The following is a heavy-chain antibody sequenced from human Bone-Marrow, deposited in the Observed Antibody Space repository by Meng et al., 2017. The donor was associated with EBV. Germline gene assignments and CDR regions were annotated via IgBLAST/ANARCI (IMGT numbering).Heavy chain of an antibody. CDR1: GYTFTSYD. CDR3: ARPGSSWYPYWYFDL. Sequence: QVQLVQSGAEMKKPGAAVKVSCKASGYTFTSYDINWVRQATGQGLEWMGWMNPNSGNTGYAQKFQGRVTMTRNTSISTAYMELSSLRSEDTAVYYCARPGSSWYPYWYFDLWGRGTLVTVSS. V-gene: IGHV1-8*01. D-gene: IGHD6-13*01. CDR2: MNPNSGNT. J-gene: IGHJ2*01.